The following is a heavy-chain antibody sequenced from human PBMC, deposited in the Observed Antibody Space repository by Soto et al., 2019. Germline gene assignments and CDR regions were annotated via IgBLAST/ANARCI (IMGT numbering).Heavy chain of an antibody. Sequence: GGSLRLSCAASGFTFSGSAMHWVRQASGKGLEWVGRIRSKANSYATAYAASVKGRFTISRDDSKNTAYLQMNSLKTEDTAVYYCTRRVVVAATNGMDVWGQGTTVTVSS. CDR1: GFTFSGSA. CDR2: IRSKANSYAT. D-gene: IGHD2-15*01. J-gene: IGHJ6*02. V-gene: IGHV3-73*01. CDR3: TRRVVVAATNGMDV.